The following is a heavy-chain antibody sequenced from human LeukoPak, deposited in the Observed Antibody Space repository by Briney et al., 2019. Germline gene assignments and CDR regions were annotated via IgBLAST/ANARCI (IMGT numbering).Heavy chain of an antibody. CDR2: IRYDGSNK. J-gene: IGHJ5*02. D-gene: IGHD3-10*01. Sequence: PGGSLRLSCAASGFTFSSYGMHWVRQAPGKGLEWVAFIRYDGSNKYYADSVKGRFTISRDNSKNTLYLQMNSLRAEDTAVYYCAKTGWNTMARGWFDPWGQGTLVTVSS. V-gene: IGHV3-30*02. CDR3: AKTGWNTMARGWFDP. CDR1: GFTFSSYG.